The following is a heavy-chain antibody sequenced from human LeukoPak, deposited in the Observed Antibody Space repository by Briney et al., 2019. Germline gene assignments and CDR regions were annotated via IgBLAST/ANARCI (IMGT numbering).Heavy chain of an antibody. D-gene: IGHD2-15*01. V-gene: IGHV1-24*01. CDR1: GYTLTELS. CDR3: ARDGYPGYCSGGSCPFDY. J-gene: IGHJ4*02. CDR2: FDPEDGET. Sequence: GASVKVSCKVSGYTLTELSMHWVRQAPGKGLEWMGGFDPEDGETIYAQKFQGRVTMTEDTSTDTAYMELRSLRSDDTAVYYCARDGYPGYCSGGSCPFDYWGQGTLVTVSS.